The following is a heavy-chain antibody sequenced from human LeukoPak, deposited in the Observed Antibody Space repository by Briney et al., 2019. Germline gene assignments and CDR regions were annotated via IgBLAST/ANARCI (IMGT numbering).Heavy chain of an antibody. D-gene: IGHD3-10*01. CDR2: ISGSGGST. CDR1: GFTFSSYA. V-gene: IGHV3-23*01. Sequence: GGPLRLSCAASGFTFSSYAMSWVRQAPGKGLEWVSAISGSGGSTYYADSVKGRFTISRDNSKNTLYLQMNSLRAEDTAVYYCARDPHYYGSGNLGVGNNYWGQGTLVTVSS. J-gene: IGHJ4*02. CDR3: ARDPHYYGSGNLGVGNNY.